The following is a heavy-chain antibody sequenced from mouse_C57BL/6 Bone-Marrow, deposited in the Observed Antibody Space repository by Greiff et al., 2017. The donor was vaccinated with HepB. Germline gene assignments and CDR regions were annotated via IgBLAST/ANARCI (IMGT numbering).Heavy chain of an antibody. CDR2: INYDGSST. CDR3: AREDTTVVLDY. D-gene: IGHD1-1*01. J-gene: IGHJ2*01. V-gene: IGHV5-16*01. Sequence: EVMLVESEGGLVQPGSSMKLSCTASGFTFSDYYMAWVRQVQEKGLEWVANINYDGSSTYYLDSLKSRFIISRDNAKNILYLQMSSLKSEDTATYYCAREDTTVVLDYWGQGTTLTVSS. CDR1: GFTFSDYY.